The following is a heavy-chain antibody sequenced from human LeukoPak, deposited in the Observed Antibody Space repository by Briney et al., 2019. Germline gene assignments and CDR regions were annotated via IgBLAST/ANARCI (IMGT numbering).Heavy chain of an antibody. CDR1: GFTFSSYA. Sequence: GGSLRLSCAASGFTFSSYAMSWVRQAPGKGLEWVSAISGSGGSTYYADSVKGRFTISRDNSKNTLYLQMNSLRAEDTAVYYCAKIVGTMIVVVIGPADYWGQGTLSPSPQ. V-gene: IGHV3-23*01. CDR3: AKIVGTMIVVVIGPADY. J-gene: IGHJ4*02. CDR2: ISGSGGST. D-gene: IGHD3-22*01.